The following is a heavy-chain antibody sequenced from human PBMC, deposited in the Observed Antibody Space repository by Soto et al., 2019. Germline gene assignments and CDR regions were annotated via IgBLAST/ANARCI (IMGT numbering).Heavy chain of an antibody. CDR2: IIPIFGTA. CDR1: GGTFSSYA. Sequence: ASVKVSCKASGGTFSSYAISWVRQAPGQGLEWMGGIIPIFGTANYAQKFQGRVTITADESTSTAYMELSSLRSEDTAVYYCARPNTIDFCWFDPWGQGTLVTVSS. J-gene: IGHJ5*02. CDR3: ARPNTIDFCWFDP. D-gene: IGHD2-2*01. V-gene: IGHV1-69*13.